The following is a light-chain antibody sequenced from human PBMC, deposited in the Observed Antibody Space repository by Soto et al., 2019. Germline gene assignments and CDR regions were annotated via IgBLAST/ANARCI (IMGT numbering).Light chain of an antibody. CDR1: QSVSGSY. J-gene: IGKJ1*01. Sequence: EIVLTQSPGTLSLSPGERATLSCRASQSVSGSYLAWYQQRPGQAPRLLIYGASSRATGIPDRFSGSGSGTDFTLTITRLEPEDFAVYYCQKYGSSRWTFGRGTKMEIK. CDR2: GAS. V-gene: IGKV3-20*01. CDR3: QKYGSSRWT.